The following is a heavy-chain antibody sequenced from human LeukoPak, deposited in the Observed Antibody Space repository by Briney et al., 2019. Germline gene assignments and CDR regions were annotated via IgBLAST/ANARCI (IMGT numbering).Heavy chain of an antibody. CDR2: IYSGGST. CDR3: VKKGSWDAFDI. J-gene: IGHJ3*02. D-gene: IGHD3-16*02. V-gene: IGHV3-53*01. Sequence: GGSLRLSCAASGFTVSSNYMSWFRQAPGKGLEWVSVIYSGGSTYYADSVKGRFTISRDDSKNTLYLQMNSLRAEDTAVYYCVKKGSWDAFDIWGQGTMVTVSS. CDR1: GFTVSSNY.